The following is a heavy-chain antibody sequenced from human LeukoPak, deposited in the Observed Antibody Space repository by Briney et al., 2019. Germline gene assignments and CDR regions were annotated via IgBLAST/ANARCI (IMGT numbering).Heavy chain of an antibody. D-gene: IGHD6-19*01. Sequence: TSETLSLTCTVSGGSISTYYWSWIRQPPGKGLEWIGYVYYSGSTNYNPSLKSRVSISVDTSKNQFSLKLNSVTAADTAVYYCTRQPYTSGWYVWFDHWGPGTLVTVSS. V-gene: IGHV4-59*08. CDR2: VYYSGST. J-gene: IGHJ5*02. CDR3: TRQPYTSGWYVWFDH. CDR1: GGSISTYY.